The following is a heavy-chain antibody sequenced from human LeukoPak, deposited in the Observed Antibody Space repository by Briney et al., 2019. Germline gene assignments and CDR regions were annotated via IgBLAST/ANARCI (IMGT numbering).Heavy chain of an antibody. V-gene: IGHV4-59*01. CDR1: GGSISSYY. CDR2: IYYSGST. CDR3: ARDSGSSGLNWFDP. J-gene: IGHJ5*02. Sequence: SETLSLTCTVSGGSISSYYWSWIRQPPGKGLEWIGYIYYSGSTNYNPSLKSRVTISVDTSKNQFSLKLSSVTAADTAVYYCARDSGSSGLNWFDPWGQGTLVTVSS. D-gene: IGHD6-19*01.